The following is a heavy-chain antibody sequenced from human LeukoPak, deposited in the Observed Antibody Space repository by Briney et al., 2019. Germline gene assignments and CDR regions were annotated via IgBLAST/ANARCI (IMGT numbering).Heavy chain of an antibody. CDR1: GGSIGSYY. Sequence: SETLSLTCTVSGGSIGSYYWNWIRQAPGKGLEWIGYIHYSGSTNHNSSLKSRVTLSVGTSRNQYSLKLSSVTAADSAVYYCARRSSSWSSAFDIWGQGTMVTVSS. V-gene: IGHV4-59*01. D-gene: IGHD6-13*01. J-gene: IGHJ3*02. CDR3: ARRSSSWSSAFDI. CDR2: IHYSGST.